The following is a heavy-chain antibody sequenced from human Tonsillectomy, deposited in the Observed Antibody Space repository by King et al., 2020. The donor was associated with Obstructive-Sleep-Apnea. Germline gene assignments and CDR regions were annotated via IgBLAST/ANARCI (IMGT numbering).Heavy chain of an antibody. V-gene: IGHV3-30*03. J-gene: IGHJ6*02. CDR1: GFTVSTYG. CDR3: ASEYYSSGWGPGGRYYDGMDV. D-gene: IGHD6-19*01. CDR2: ITYDGSDK. Sequence: HVQLVESGGGVVQPGRSLRLSCAASGFTVSTYGMHWVRQAPGKGLEWVAIITYDGSDKYYADSVKGRFTISRDNSKNTLYLQMNSLRAEDTAVYYCASEYYSSGWGPGGRYYDGMDVWGQGTTVTVSS.